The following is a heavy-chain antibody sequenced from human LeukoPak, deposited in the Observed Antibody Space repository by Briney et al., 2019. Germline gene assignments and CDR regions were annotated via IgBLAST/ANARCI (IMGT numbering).Heavy chain of an antibody. Sequence: SETLSLTCAVYGGSFSGYYWSWIRQPPGKGLEWIGEINHSGSTNYNPSLKSRVTISVDTSKNQFSLKLSSVTAADTAVYYCARGLGLSMIAGVKFDPWGQGTLVTVSS. CDR2: INHSGST. V-gene: IGHV4-34*01. CDR3: ARGLGLSMIAGVKFDP. CDR1: GGSFSGYY. D-gene: IGHD3-22*01. J-gene: IGHJ5*02.